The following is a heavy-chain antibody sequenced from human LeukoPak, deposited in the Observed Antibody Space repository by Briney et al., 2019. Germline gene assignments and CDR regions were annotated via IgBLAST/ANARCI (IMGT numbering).Heavy chain of an antibody. V-gene: IGHV1-2*02. CDR1: GYTFTGHY. Sequence: ASVSVSCKASGYTFTGHYLHGVRHAPGQGLEGMGWLNPNTGDTLYIQKFQGRVTMTGDTSISTPYMELSRLMSDDTAVYYCARIGLKTTGYYRLDYWGQGTLVTVSS. CDR2: LNPNTGDT. CDR3: ARIGLKTTGYYRLDY. D-gene: IGHD3-9*01. J-gene: IGHJ4*02.